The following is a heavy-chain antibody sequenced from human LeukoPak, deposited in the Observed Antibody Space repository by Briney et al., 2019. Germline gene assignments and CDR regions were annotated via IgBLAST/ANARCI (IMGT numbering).Heavy chain of an antibody. CDR2: ISGSGGST. CDR1: GFTFSSYG. Sequence: PGGSLRLSCAASGFTFSSYGMSWVRQAPGKGLEWVSAISGSGGSTYYADSVKGRFTISRDNSKNTLYLQMNSLRAEDTAVYYCAKDTVFDYVWGSYRSYGGVDYWGQGTLVTVSS. D-gene: IGHD3-16*02. CDR3: AKDTVFDYVWGSYRSYGGVDY. J-gene: IGHJ4*02. V-gene: IGHV3-23*01.